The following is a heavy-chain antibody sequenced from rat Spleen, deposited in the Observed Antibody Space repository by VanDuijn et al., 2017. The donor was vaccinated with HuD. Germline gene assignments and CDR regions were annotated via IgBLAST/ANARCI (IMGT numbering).Heavy chain of an antibody. CDR1: GFTFSTAW. V-gene: IGHV6-6*01. D-gene: IGHD4-4*01. CDR2: IKAKSNNYAT. J-gene: IGHJ2*01. CDR3: AWSNPVGDY. Sequence: EVQVLESGGGLVQPGNSLKLSCATSGFTFSTAWMYWYRQFPEKRLEWVARIKAKSNNYATDYTESVKGRFTISRDDSKSSIYLQMNNLKEEDTGIYYCAWSNPVGDYWGQGVMVTVSS.